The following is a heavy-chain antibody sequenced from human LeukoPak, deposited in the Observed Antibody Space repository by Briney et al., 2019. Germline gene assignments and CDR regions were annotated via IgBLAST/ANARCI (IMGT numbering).Heavy chain of an antibody. CDR2: IRQDGSDK. V-gene: IGHV3-7*01. J-gene: IGHJ1*01. Sequence: GGSLRLSCVASGFTFSTYWMSWARQAPGKGLEWVANIRQDGSDKYYLDSVRGRFTISRDNADNSLFLEMNSLREEDTAVYYCARPLTIAGTWNFQNWGQGTLVTVSS. CDR3: ARPLTIAGTWNFQN. D-gene: IGHD1-20*01. CDR1: GFTFSTYW.